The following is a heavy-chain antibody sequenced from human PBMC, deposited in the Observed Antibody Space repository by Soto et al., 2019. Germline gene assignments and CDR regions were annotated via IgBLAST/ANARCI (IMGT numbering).Heavy chain of an antibody. V-gene: IGHV4-4*07. CDR3: ARDQGVVVTADNWFDP. Sequence: SETLSLTCTVSGGSITDYSWVWIRQPAGKGLEWIGRIFSSGSTNYNPSLKGRITMSLDTSKNQFSLKLNSATATDTAVYFCARDQGVVVTADNWFDPWVQGILVTVS. CDR2: IFSSGST. D-gene: IGHD2-21*02. J-gene: IGHJ5*02. CDR1: GGSITDYS.